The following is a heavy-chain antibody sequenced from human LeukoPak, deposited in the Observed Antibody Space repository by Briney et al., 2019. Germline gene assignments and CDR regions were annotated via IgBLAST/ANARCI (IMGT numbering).Heavy chain of an antibody. V-gene: IGHV5-51*01. CDR1: GYSFTSHW. Sequence: GESLQISCKGSGYSFTSHWIGWVRQMPGKGLEWMGIIYPGDSDTRYSPSFQGQVTISADKSISTTSLRWSSLKASDTAMHYCARLETVAGPYYFDYWGQGTLVTVSS. CDR3: ARLETVAGPYYFDY. J-gene: IGHJ4*02. D-gene: IGHD6-19*01. CDR2: IYPGDSDT.